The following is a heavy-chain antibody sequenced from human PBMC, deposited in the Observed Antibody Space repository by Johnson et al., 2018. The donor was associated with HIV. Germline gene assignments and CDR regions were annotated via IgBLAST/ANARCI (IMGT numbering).Heavy chain of an antibody. CDR3: ARELVVITADDAFDI. D-gene: IGHD2-21*01. CDR1: GFTFSSYA. CDR2: ISYDGSNK. Sequence: QVQLVESGGGVVQPGRSLRLSCAASGFTFSSYAMHWVRQAPGKGLEWVAVISYDGSNKYYADSVKGRFTISIDNSKNTLYLQMNSLRAEDTAVYYCARELVVITADDAFDIWGQGTMVTVSS. J-gene: IGHJ3*02. V-gene: IGHV3-30-3*01.